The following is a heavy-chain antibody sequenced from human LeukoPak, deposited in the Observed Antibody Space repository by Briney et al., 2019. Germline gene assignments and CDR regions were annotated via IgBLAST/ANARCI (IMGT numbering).Heavy chain of an antibody. V-gene: IGHV4-39*01. CDR1: GGSITTTGYY. D-gene: IGHD2-8*02. Sequence: SETLSLTCTASGGSITTTGYYWGWIRQPPGKGLEWIGNIQTNRFYNPYLESRVTISVDMSKSQLSLSLTSVTAADTAVYYCAGLLGYCTAFSCPAWGTWGQGILVTVSS. CDR3: AGLLGYCTAFSCPAWGT. J-gene: IGHJ5*02. CDR2: IQTNR.